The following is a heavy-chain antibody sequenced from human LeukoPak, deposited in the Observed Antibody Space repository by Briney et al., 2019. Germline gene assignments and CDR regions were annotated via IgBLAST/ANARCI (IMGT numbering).Heavy chain of an antibody. D-gene: IGHD3-22*01. CDR1: GYTFTSYY. CDR3: AICRSDYYDSSGYNFPECYFDY. Sequence: ASVKVSCKASGYTFTSYYMHWVRQAPGQGLEWMGIINPSGGSTSYAQKFQGRVTMTRDTSTSTVYIELSSLRSEDTAVYYCAICRSDYYDSSGYNFPECYFDYWGQGTLVTVSS. J-gene: IGHJ4*02. CDR2: INPSGGST. V-gene: IGHV1-46*01.